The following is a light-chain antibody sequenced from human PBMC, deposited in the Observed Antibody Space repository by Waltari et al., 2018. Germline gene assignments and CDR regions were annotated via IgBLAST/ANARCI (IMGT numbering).Light chain of an antibody. J-gene: IGLJ1*01. V-gene: IGLV1-44*01. CDR3: ATWDDSLNAYV. CDR1: SSHVRSNT. CDR2: SNN. Sequence: QSVLTQPPSASGTPGQRVTISCSGRSSHVRSNTVNWYQQLPGTAPKLLIYSNNQRPSGVPDRFSVSKSGTSASLAISGLQSEDEADYYCATWDDSLNAYVFGTGTKVTVL.